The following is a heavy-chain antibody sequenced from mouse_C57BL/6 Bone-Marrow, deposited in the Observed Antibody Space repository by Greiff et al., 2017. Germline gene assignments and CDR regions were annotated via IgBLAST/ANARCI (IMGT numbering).Heavy chain of an antibody. J-gene: IGHJ4*01. CDR3: AGQGRPVSRDFAMGY. D-gene: IGHD3-3*01. V-gene: IGHV5-12*01. Sequence: DVKLVESGGGLVQPGGSLKLSCAASGFTFSDYYMYWVRQTPEKRLEWVAYISNGGGSTYYPDTVKGRFTISRDTAKNTLYLQMSRLKAEGTAMYYCAGQGRPVSRDFAMGYWGQGASVTVSS. CDR1: GFTFSDYY. CDR2: ISNGGGST.